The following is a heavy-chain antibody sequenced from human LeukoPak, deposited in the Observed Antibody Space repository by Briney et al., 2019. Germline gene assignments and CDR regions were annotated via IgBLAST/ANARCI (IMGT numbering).Heavy chain of an antibody. J-gene: IGHJ4*02. CDR1: GFTFTTYW. CDR3: ANLGPPGRDHYLES. V-gene: IGHV3-7*01. D-gene: IGHD5-24*01. Sequence: GGSLRLSCAASGFTFTTYWMGWVRQAPGKGPEWVANINQVGSSKYFVDSVQGRFIISRDNAKNSLYLQMNSLRDEDTAVYYCANLGPPGRDHYLESWGQGTLVTVSS. CDR2: INQVGSSK.